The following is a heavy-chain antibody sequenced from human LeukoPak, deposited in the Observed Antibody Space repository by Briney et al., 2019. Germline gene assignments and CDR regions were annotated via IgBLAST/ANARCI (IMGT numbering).Heavy chain of an antibody. V-gene: IGHV4-31*03. CDR3: ASGYYDSSGYYYGAFDI. CDR2: IYYSGST. CDR1: GGSISSGGYY. J-gene: IGHJ3*02. Sequence: SETLSLTCTVSGGSISSGGYYWSWIRQHPGKGLEWIGYIYYSGSTYYNPSLKSRVTISVDTSKNQFSLKLSSVTAADTAVYYCASGYYDSSGYYYGAFDIWGQGTMVTVSS. D-gene: IGHD3-22*01.